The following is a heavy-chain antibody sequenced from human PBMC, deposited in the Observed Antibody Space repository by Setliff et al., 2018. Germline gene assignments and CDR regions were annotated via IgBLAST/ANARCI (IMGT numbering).Heavy chain of an antibody. CDR1: GFTFTNAW. Sequence: GGSLRLSCAASGFTFTNAWMSWVRQAPGEGLEWVGRVKSKSDGGTIDYAAPVEGRFTISRDDSRNTLSLQMNSLKTEDTAVYYCTTAPLAAASTCWGQGTLVTVSS. CDR2: VKSKSDGGTI. CDR3: TTAPLAAASTC. D-gene: IGHD6-13*01. J-gene: IGHJ4*02. V-gene: IGHV3-15*01.